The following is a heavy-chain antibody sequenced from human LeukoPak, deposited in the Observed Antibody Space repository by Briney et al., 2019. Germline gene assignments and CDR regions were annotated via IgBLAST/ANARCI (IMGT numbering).Heavy chain of an antibody. V-gene: IGHV4-30-4*01. Sequence: PSQTLSLTCTVSGGSISSGDYYWSWIRQPPGKDLEWIGYIYYSGSTYYNPSLKSRVTISVDTSKNQFSLKLSSVTAADTAVYYCARSYYGSGSSFYAFDVWGQGTMVTVSS. CDR2: IYYSGST. J-gene: IGHJ3*01. D-gene: IGHD3-10*01. CDR1: GGSISSGDYY. CDR3: ARSYYGSGSSFYAFDV.